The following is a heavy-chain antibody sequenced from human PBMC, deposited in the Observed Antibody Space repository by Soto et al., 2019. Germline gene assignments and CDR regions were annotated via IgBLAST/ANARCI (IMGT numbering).Heavy chain of an antibody. V-gene: IGHV4-30-4*01. J-gene: IGHJ4*02. CDR3: ARGPYSSSWSALGYYFDY. Sequence: QVQLQESGPGLVKPSQTLSLTCTVSGGSISSGDYYWSWIRQPPGKGLEWIGYIYYSGSTYYNPSLKSRVTISVDTSKNQFSLKLSSVTAADTAVYYCARGPYSSSWSALGYYFDYWGQGTLVTVSS. D-gene: IGHD6-13*01. CDR1: GGSISSGDYY. CDR2: IYYSGST.